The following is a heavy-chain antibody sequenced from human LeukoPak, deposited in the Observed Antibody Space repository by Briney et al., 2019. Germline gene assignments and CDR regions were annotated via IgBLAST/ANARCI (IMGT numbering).Heavy chain of an antibody. CDR2: ISDSGGST. D-gene: IGHD2-15*01. V-gene: IGHV3-64D*09. CDR1: GFPFSRYA. CDR3: VRGYSFGPYGMDV. Sequence: GSLRLSCSASGFPFSRYALPWVRQAPGKGLEDFSAISDSGGSTYYADSVKGRFTISRDNSKNTLYLQMSSLRAEDTAVYFCVRGYSFGPYGMDVWGQGTTVTVSS. J-gene: IGHJ6*02.